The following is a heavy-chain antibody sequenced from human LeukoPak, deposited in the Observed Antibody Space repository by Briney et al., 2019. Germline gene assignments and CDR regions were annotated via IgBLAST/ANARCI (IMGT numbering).Heavy chain of an antibody. V-gene: IGHV3-74*01. CDR1: GFTFRSYW. D-gene: IGHD2-2*01. Sequence: PGGSLRLSCAASGFTFRSYWMHWVRQAPGKGLVWVSHINSDGSTTSYADSVKGRFAISRDNAKNTLNLQINSLRAEDTAVYYCAREEYCSSTSCYAPYFDYWGQGTLVTVSS. CDR3: AREEYCSSTSCYAPYFDY. J-gene: IGHJ4*02. CDR2: INSDGSTT.